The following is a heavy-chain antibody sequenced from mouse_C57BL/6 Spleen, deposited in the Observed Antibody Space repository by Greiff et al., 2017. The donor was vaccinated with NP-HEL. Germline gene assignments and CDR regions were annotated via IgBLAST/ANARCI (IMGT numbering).Heavy chain of an antibody. J-gene: IGHJ4*01. V-gene: IGHV3-6*01. CDR1: GYSITSGYY. CDR3: ANGYAMDY. Sequence: ESGPGLVKPSQSLSLTCSVTGYSITSGYYWNWIRQFPGNKLEWMGYISYDGSNNYNPSLKNRISITRDTSKNQFFLKLNSVTTEDTATYYCANGYAMDYWGQGTSVTVSS. CDR2: ISYDGSN.